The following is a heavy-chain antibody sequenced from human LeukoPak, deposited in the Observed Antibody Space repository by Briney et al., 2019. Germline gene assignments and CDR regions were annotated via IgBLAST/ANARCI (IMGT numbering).Heavy chain of an antibody. D-gene: IGHD1-7*01. Sequence: GGSLRLPCAVSGFTFNAYSMGWVRQAPGKGLEWVSIISRASESIFYADSVKGRFTVSRDNAKNSLYLQMNGLRAEDTAAYYCMRGATDTTRWFDPWGQGTLVTVSS. V-gene: IGHV3-21*01. J-gene: IGHJ5*02. CDR2: ISRASESI. CDR3: MRGATDTTRWFDP. CDR1: GFTFNAYS.